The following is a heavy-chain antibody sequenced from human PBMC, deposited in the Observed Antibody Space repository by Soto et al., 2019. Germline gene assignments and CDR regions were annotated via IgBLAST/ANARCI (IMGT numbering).Heavy chain of an antibody. Sequence: EVQLVESGGGLGKPGGSLRLSCAASGFTFSSYSMNWVRQAPGKGLEWVSSISSSSSYIYYADSVKGRFTISRDNAKNSLYLQMNSQRAEDRAVYYCARGDGIVVVTYAPYGMDVWGQGTTVTVSS. CDR2: ISSSSSYI. J-gene: IGHJ6*02. V-gene: IGHV3-21*01. D-gene: IGHD2-21*02. CDR3: ARGDGIVVVTYAPYGMDV. CDR1: GFTFSSYS.